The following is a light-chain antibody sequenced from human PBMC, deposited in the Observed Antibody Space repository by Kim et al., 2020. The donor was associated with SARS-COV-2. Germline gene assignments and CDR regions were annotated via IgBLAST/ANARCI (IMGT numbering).Light chain of an antibody. J-gene: IGKJ2*01. CDR3: QQYGSAPRT. V-gene: IGKV3-20*01. Sequence: EIVLTQSPGTLSLSPGQRATLSCRASQSVSSTYFAWYQQKPGQAPRLLIYGASNRATGIPDRFSGSGSGTDFTLTISRLEPEDFVVYCCQQYGSAPRTFGQGTKLEI. CDR2: GAS. CDR1: QSVSSTY.